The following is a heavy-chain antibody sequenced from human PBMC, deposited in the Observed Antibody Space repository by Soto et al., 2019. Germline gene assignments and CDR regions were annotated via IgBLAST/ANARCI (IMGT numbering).Heavy chain of an antibody. Sequence: GSLRLSCAASGFTFGSYSMNWVRQAPGKGLEWLSSISSSSSYIYYADSVKGRFTISRDNAKNSLYLQMNSLRAGDTAVYYCARDQNIVLVPSHTPPPLGMDVWGQGTTVTVSS. D-gene: IGHD2-2*01. V-gene: IGHV3-21*01. CDR1: GFTFGSYS. CDR3: ARDQNIVLVPSHTPPPLGMDV. CDR2: ISSSSSYI. J-gene: IGHJ6*02.